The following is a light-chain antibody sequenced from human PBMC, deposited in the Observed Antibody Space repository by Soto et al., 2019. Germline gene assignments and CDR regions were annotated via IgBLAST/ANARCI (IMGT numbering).Light chain of an antibody. CDR2: GAS. Sequence: EIVMTQSPATLSVSPRERATLSCRASQRISSNLAWYQQKPGQAPRLLIYGASTRATGIPERFSGSGSGTEFTLTISSLQSEDSAVYYCQQYNNWPPAYTFGQGTKVDI. V-gene: IGKV3-15*01. J-gene: IGKJ2*01. CDR1: QRISSN. CDR3: QQYNNWPPAYT.